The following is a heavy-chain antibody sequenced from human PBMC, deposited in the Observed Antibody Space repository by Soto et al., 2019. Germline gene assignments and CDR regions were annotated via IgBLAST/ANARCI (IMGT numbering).Heavy chain of an antibody. CDR2: ISWNSGFT. D-gene: IGHD6-13*01. V-gene: IGHV3-9*01. CDR1: GFTFDEYA. CDR3: AKDMSSSSWHAHDI. Sequence: EVQLVESGGGLLQPGRSLRLSCAASGFTFDEYAMHWVRQAPGKGLEWVSGISWNSGFTDYADSVKGRFTISRDNAKKFLYLLVNSLRPEDTAFYYCAKDMSSSSWHAHDIWGQGTMVTVSS. J-gene: IGHJ3*02.